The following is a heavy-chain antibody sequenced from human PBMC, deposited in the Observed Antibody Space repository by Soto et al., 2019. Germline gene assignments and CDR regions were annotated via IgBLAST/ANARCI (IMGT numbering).Heavy chain of an antibody. D-gene: IGHD6-13*01. Sequence: ASVKVSCKASGYTFTSYDINWVRQATGQGLEWMGWMNPNSGNTGYAQKFQGRVTMTRNTSISTAYMELSSLGSEDTAVYYCARVRCSRSCYYYYGMDVCGQGPTVTVYS. J-gene: IGHJ6*02. CDR1: GYTFTSYD. V-gene: IGHV1-8*01. CDR2: MNPNSGNT. CDR3: ARVRCSRSCYYYYGMDV.